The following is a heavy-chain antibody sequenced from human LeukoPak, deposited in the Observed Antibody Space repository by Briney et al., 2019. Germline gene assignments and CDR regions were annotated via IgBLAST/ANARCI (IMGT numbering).Heavy chain of an antibody. CDR2: IRYDGSNK. Sequence: GGSLRLSCAASGFTFSSYGMHWVRQAPGKGLEWVAFIRYDGSNKYYADSVKGRFTISRDNSKNTLYLQMNSLRAEDTAVYYCAKDVQLLYGSPQAFDIWGQGTMVTVSS. D-gene: IGHD2-2*02. CDR3: AKDVQLLYGSPQAFDI. CDR1: GFTFSSYG. V-gene: IGHV3-30*02. J-gene: IGHJ3*02.